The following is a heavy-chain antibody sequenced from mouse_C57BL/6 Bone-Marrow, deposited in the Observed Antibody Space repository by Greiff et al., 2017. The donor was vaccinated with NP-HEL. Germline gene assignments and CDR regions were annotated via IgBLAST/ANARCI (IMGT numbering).Heavy chain of an antibody. CDR2: IHPNSGST. V-gene: IGHV1-64*01. CDR3: ARQLSPCYYAMDY. D-gene: IGHD3-2*02. J-gene: IGHJ4*01. CDR1: GYTFTSYW. Sequence: VQLQQPGAELVKPGASVKLSCKASGYTFTSYWMHWVKQRPGQGLEWIGMIHPNSGSTNYNAKFKSKATLTVDKSSSTAYMQLSSLTSEDSAVYYCARQLSPCYYAMDYWGQGTSVTVSS.